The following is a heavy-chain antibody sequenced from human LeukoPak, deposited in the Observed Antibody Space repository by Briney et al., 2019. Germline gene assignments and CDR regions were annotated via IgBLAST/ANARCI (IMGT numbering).Heavy chain of an antibody. D-gene: IGHD2-2*01. J-gene: IGHJ6*02. CDR3: ARELVPAALYGMDV. CDR2: INHSGST. CDR1: GGSFSGYY. Sequence: SETLSLTCAVYGGSFSGYYWSWIRQPPGKGLEWIGEINHSGSTNYNPSLKSRVTISVDTSKNQFSLKLSSVIAADTAVYYCARELVPAALYGMDVWGQGTTVTVSS. V-gene: IGHV4-34*01.